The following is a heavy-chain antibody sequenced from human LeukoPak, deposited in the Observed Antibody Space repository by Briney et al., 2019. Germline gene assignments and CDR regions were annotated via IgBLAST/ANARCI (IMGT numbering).Heavy chain of an antibody. CDR1: GFTFSSYA. J-gene: IGHJ4*02. CDR2: INAGGGTT. D-gene: IGHD4-17*01. V-gene: IGHV3-23*01. Sequence: GGSLRLSCAASGFTFSSYAMSWVRQAPGKGLEWVSSINAGGGTTYYADSVQGRFTISRDNSKNTLFLQMNTLRAEDTAVYYCAKGSYGAYGVFDYWGQGTLVTVSS. CDR3: AKGSYGAYGVFDY.